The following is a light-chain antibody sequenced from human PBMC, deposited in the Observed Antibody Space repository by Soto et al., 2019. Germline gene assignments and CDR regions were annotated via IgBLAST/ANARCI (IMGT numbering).Light chain of an antibody. CDR3: QQYNSYPT. CDR1: QSISSW. J-gene: IGKJ5*01. V-gene: IGKV1-5*03. Sequence: DIQMTKSPSTLSASVGDRVTITCRASQSISSWLAWYQQKPGKAPKLLIYKASSLESGVPSRFSGSGSGTEFTLTISRLQPDDFATYYCQQYNSYPTFGQGTRLE. CDR2: KAS.